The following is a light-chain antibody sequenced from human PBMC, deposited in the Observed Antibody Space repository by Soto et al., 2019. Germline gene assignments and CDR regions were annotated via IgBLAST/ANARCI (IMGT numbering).Light chain of an antibody. J-gene: IGLJ2*01. CDR1: SSNIGSNS. CDR3: AAWDDSLNGPV. CDR2: SNN. V-gene: IGLV1-44*01. Sequence: QSVLTQPPSASGTHGQRVTISCSGSSSNIGSNSVNWYQQLPGTASKLLIYSNNQRPSGVPDRCSGSKSGTSASLAISGLQSEDEADYSCAAWDDSLNGPVFGGGTKLT.